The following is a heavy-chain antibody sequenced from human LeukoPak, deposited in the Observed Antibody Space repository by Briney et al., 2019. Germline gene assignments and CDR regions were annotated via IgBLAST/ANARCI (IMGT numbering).Heavy chain of an antibody. Sequence: SETLSLTCTVSGGSISTYYWSWIRQPPGRGLERIGNIYTSGITNSTPSLKSRVTISVDTSKNQFSLKVTSVTAADTAVYYCARHERAGGQRGSSFDPWGQGTLVTVSS. CDR2: IYTSGIT. J-gene: IGHJ5*02. D-gene: IGHD6-25*01. CDR1: GGSISTYY. V-gene: IGHV4-4*09. CDR3: ARHERAGGQRGSSFDP.